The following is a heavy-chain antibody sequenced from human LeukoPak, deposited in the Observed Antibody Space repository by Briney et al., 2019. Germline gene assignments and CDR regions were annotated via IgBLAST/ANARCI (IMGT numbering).Heavy chain of an antibody. V-gene: IGHV4-30-2*01. CDR1: GGSISSGGYY. J-gene: IGHJ5*02. Sequence: SQTLSLTCTVPGGSISSGGYYWSWIRQPPGKGLEWIGYIYHSGSTYYNPSLKSRVTIPVDRSKNQFSLKLSSVTAADTAVYYCARFGERGSWFDPWGQGTLVTVSS. CDR2: IYHSGST. CDR3: ARFGERGSWFDP. D-gene: IGHD3-10*01.